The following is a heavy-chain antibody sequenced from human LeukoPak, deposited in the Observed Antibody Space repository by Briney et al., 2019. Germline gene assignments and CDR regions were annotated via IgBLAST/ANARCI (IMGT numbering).Heavy chain of an antibody. CDR3: VRDFGYCSGGNCYTVLDY. D-gene: IGHD2-15*01. V-gene: IGHV3-7*01. Sequence: PGGSLRLSCAASGFTFSNYWMSWVRQTPGKGLEWVANIKQDGSEKDYVDSVKGRFTISRDNAKNSLFLQMNNLRAEDTAVYYCVRDFGYCSGGNCYTVLDYWGQGTLVTVSS. CDR2: IKQDGSEK. CDR1: GFTFSNYW. J-gene: IGHJ4*02.